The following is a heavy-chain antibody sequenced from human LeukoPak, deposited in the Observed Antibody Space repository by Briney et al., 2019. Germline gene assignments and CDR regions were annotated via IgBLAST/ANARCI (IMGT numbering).Heavy chain of an antibody. D-gene: IGHD3-3*01. Sequence: GGSLRLSCAASGFTFSSYAMSWVRQAPGKGLEWVSAISGSGGSTYYADSVKGRFTISRDNSKNTLYLQMNSLRAEDTVVYYCAKQVYYGDYGDYWGQGTPVTVSS. J-gene: IGHJ4*02. CDR1: GFTFSSYA. V-gene: IGHV3-23*01. CDR2: ISGSGGST. CDR3: AKQVYYGDYGDY.